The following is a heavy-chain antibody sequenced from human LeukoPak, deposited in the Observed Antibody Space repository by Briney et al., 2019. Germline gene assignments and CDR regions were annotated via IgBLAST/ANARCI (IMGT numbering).Heavy chain of an antibody. V-gene: IGHV3-66*01. J-gene: IGHJ4*02. CDR3: ARDLEAANTYYFDY. CDR2: ISSAGTT. CDR1: GFTVSSSY. Sequence: TGGSLRLSCAASGFTVSSSYMSWVRQAPGKGLEWVSIISSAGTTYYADSVKGRFTISRDNSKNTVYLQVNSLRDADTAVYYCARDLEAANTYYFDYWGQGTMVTVSS. D-gene: IGHD6-13*01.